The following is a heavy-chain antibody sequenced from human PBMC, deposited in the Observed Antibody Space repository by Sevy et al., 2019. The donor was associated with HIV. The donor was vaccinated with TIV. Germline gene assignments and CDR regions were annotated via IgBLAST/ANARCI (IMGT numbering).Heavy chain of an antibody. D-gene: IGHD5-12*01. Sequence: GGSLRLSCLATGLTFSNAWMGWVRQAPGKGLEWVGRIRSNTDGGITYYAAPLKGRATISRDDSKNMIFLQLNIVKSADTAVYYCTTDREYSDYKGGFDFWGQGTQVTVSS. CDR2: IRSNTDGGIT. CDR1: GLTFSNAW. CDR3: TTDREYSDYKGGFDF. V-gene: IGHV3-15*06. J-gene: IGHJ4*02.